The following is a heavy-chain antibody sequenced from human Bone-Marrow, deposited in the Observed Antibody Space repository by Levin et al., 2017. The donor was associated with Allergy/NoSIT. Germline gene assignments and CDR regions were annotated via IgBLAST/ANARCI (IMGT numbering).Heavy chain of an antibody. Sequence: SETLSLTCSVSGASISIGGYYWSWVRQHPGKGLEWIGSIYYNGATSYFPSLQSRVTISLDTSKNQFALRLRAVTDAGTAVYYCTKSASGYISSWFDRWGQGTLVSVSS. CDR1: GASISIGGYY. V-gene: IGHV4-31*03. CDR3: TKSASGYISSWFDR. CDR2: IYYNGAT. D-gene: IGHD6-13*01. J-gene: IGHJ5*02.